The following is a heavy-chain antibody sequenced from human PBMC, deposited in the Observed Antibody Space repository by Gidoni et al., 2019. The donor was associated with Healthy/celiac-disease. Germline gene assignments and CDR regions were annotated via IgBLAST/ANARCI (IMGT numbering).Heavy chain of an antibody. V-gene: IGHV4-34*01. D-gene: IGHD6-13*01. Sequence: QVQLQQWGAGLLKPSETLSLTCAVYGGSFRGYYWSWIRQPPGKGLEWIGEINHSGSTNYNPSLKSRVTISVDTSKNQFSLKLSSVTAADTAVYYCARVPYSSSWYRDWFDPWGQGTLVTVSS. CDR3: ARVPYSSSWYRDWFDP. CDR1: GGSFRGYY. J-gene: IGHJ5*02. CDR2: INHSGST.